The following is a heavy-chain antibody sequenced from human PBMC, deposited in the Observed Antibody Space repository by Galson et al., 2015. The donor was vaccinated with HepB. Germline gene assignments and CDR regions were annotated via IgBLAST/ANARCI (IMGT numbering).Heavy chain of an antibody. D-gene: IGHD2-8*01. J-gene: IGHJ4*02. CDR2: ISYDGDKT. Sequence: SLRLSCAASGFTFSAYAMDWVRQAPGKGPEWLAVISYDGDKTYYSDSVKGRFTISRDNANNTLNLQMNSLRDDDSAVYYCAKGGCTSGACSLDSWGQGTLVTVSS. V-gene: IGHV3-30*18. CDR1: GFTFSAYA. CDR3: AKGGCTSGACSLDS.